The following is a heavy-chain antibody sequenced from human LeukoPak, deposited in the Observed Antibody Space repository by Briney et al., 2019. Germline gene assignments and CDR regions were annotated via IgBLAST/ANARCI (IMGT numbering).Heavy chain of an antibody. V-gene: IGHV4-59*01. D-gene: IGHD3-3*02. CDR2: IYYSGST. Sequence: PSETLSLTCTVSGGPISSYYWSWIRQPPGKGLEWIGYIYYSGSTNYNPSLKSRVTISVDTSKNQFSLKLSSVTAADTAVYYCARDHFAWFDPWGQGTLVTVSS. CDR1: GGPISSYY. J-gene: IGHJ5*02. CDR3: ARDHFAWFDP.